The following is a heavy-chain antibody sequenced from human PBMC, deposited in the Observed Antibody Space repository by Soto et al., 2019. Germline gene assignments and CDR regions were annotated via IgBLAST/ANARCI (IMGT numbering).Heavy chain of an antibody. D-gene: IGHD6-19*01. V-gene: IGHV3-21*01. CDR2: ISSSSSYI. CDR1: GFTFSSYS. CDR3: ARVRSSSSDWFDP. J-gene: IGHJ5*02. Sequence: PGGSLRLSCAASGFTFSSYSINWVRQAPGKGLEWVSSISSSSSYIYYADSVKGRFTISRDNAKNSLYLQMNSLRAEDTAVYYCARVRSSSSDWFDPWGQGTLVTVSS.